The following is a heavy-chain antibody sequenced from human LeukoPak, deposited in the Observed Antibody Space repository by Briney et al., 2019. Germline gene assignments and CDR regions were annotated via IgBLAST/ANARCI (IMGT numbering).Heavy chain of an antibody. V-gene: IGHV1-8*01. Sequence: GASVKVSCKASGYTFTSYDINWVRQATGQGLEWMGWMNPNSGNTGYAQKFQGRVTMTRNTSISTAYMELSSLRSEDTAVYYCARGIAAAGVFDYWGQGTLVTVSS. CDR2: MNPNSGNT. J-gene: IGHJ4*02. CDR3: ARGIAAAGVFDY. D-gene: IGHD6-13*01. CDR1: GYTFTSYD.